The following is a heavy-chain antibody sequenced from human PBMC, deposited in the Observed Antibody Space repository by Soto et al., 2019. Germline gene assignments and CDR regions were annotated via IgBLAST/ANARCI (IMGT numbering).Heavy chain of an antibody. Sequence: PGGFLRLSGVASGFTFSSYAMHCVRQAPGKGLEWMAVIPDDGDKIHYADSVKGRFTISRDNSKNTLYLQINSLRVEDTAVYYCVRGTCYDCWNIDYWGQGVLVTVSS. CDR1: GFTFSSYA. D-gene: IGHD2-21*02. J-gene: IGHJ4*02. CDR3: VRGTCYDCWNIDY. V-gene: IGHV3-30-3*01. CDR2: IPDDGDKI.